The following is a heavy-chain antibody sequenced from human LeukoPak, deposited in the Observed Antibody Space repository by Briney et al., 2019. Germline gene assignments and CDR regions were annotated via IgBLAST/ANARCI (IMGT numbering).Heavy chain of an antibody. J-gene: IGHJ6*02. V-gene: IGHV1-69*13. CDR1: GGTFSSYA. CDR3: ARGLSSSSLRYFDSSDYYYGMDV. Sequence: GASVKVSCKASGGTFSSYAISWVRQAPGQGLEWMGGIIPIFGTANYAQKSQGRVTITADESTSTAYMELSSPRSEDTAVYYCARGLSSSSLRYFDSSDYYYGMDVWGQGTTVTVSS. D-gene: IGHD3-9*01. CDR2: IIPIFGTA.